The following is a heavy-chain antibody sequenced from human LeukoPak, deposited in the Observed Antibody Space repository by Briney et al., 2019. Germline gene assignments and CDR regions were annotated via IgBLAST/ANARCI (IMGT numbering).Heavy chain of an antibody. J-gene: IGHJ4*02. CDR2: ISRNSGSI. CDR3: AKGGGSPTHSDFDY. Sequence: GRSLRLSCAASGFTFDDYAMNWVRQAPGKGLEWVSGISRNSGSIGYADSVKGRFTISRDNAKNSLYLQMNSLRAEDTALYYCAKGGGSPTHSDFDYWAQGTLVTVSS. CDR1: GFTFDDYA. D-gene: IGHD1-26*01. V-gene: IGHV3-9*01.